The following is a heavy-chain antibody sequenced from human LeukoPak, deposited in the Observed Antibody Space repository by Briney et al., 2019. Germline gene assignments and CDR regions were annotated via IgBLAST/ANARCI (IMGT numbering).Heavy chain of an antibody. Sequence: GGSLILSCAASGFSFSSYAMSWVRQAPGKGLEGVSVIYSGGRTYYADSVKGRFTISRDNSKNTLYLQMNSLRAEDTAVYYCARHQSGSEFDYWGQGTLVTVSS. CDR2: IYSGGRT. D-gene: IGHD3-10*01. V-gene: IGHV3-53*01. CDR1: GFSFSSYA. J-gene: IGHJ4*02. CDR3: ARHQSGSEFDY.